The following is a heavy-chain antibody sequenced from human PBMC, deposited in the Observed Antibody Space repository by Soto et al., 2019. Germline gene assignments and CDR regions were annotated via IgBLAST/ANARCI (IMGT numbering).Heavy chain of an antibody. CDR2: XYSGGXT. J-gene: IGHJ4*02. V-gene: IGHV3-53*01. D-gene: IGHD5-18*01. CDR3: ARDRGYSYGYFY. Sequence: PGXSLRLSCADSGFTVGSNYMSWVRQAPAKGLEWLPPXYSGGXTYYADYVKGXXTITRDNXXNTLYLQMNSLRAHDTAVYYCARDRGYSYGYFYWGQETLVTVSA. CDR1: GFTVGSNY.